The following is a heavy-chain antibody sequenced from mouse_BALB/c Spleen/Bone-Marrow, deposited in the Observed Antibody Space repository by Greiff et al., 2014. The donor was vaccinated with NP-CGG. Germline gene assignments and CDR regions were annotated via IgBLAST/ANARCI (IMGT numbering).Heavy chain of an antibody. D-gene: IGHD1-1*01. CDR3: TRFITTGVMDC. Sequence: QVQLQQSGPGQVAPSQSLSITCTVSGFSLSRYSVHWVRQPPGKGLEWLGVIWGGGSTDYNSGLKSRLSITKDNSKSQVFLKMNSLQTDDTAMYYCTRFITTGVMDCWGQGTSVTVSS. J-gene: IGHJ4*01. CDR2: IWGGGST. CDR1: GFSLSRYS. V-gene: IGHV2-6-4*01.